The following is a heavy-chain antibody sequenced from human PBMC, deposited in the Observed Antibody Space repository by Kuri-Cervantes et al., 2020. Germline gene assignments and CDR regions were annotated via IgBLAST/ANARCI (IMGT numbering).Heavy chain of an antibody. CDR2: VYHSRST. V-gene: IGHV4-61*08. CDR3: ARVHCGYSYGFGF. Sequence: SQTLSLTCAVSGGSISSGGYYWSWIRQPPGKGLEWIGYVYHSRSTNYNPSLESRVTISLDTSNNQFSLRLSSVTAADTAVYYCARVHCGYSYGFGFWGQGSLVTVSS. D-gene: IGHD3-22*01. J-gene: IGHJ4*02. CDR1: GGSISSGGYY.